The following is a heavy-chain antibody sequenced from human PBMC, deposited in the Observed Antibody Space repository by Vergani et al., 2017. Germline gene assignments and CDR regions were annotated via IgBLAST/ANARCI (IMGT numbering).Heavy chain of an antibody. CDR2: IQFDGSNQ. J-gene: IGHJ5*02. D-gene: IGHD6-13*01. Sequence: QVQLVESGGGVVQRGGSLRLSCATSGFTLSNYDMQWIRQGPGKGLEFVAFIQFDGSNQYYADSVKGRFTLSRDFSKNTLYLQMNSLRTDDTAVYYCAKDLGSSTWWGWFDPWGQGTLVTVSS. V-gene: IGHV3-30*02. CDR1: GFTLSNYD. CDR3: AKDLGSSTWWGWFDP.